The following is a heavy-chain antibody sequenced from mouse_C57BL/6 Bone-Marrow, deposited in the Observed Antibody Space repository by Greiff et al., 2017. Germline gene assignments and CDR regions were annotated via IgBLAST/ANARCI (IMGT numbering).Heavy chain of an antibody. CDR3: ARDDYDAWFAD. CDR2: ISDGGSYT. D-gene: IGHD2-4*01. Sequence: EVKLVESGGGLVKPGGSLKLSCAASGFTFSSYAMSWVRQTPEKRLEWVATISDGGSYTYYPDNVKGRFTISRDNAKNNLYLQMSHLKSEDTAMYYCARDDYDAWFADWGQGTLVTVSA. V-gene: IGHV5-4*01. CDR1: GFTFSSYA. J-gene: IGHJ3*01.